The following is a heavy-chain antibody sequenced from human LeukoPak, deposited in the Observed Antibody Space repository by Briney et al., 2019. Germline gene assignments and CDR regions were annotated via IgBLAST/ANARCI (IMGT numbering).Heavy chain of an antibody. J-gene: IGHJ4*02. D-gene: IGHD1-26*01. Sequence: GGSLRLSCAASGFTFNSYAMSWVRQAPGKGLEWDSAISGSGGSTYYADSVKGRFTISRDNSKNTLYLQMNSLRAEDTAVYYCAKEKEWELQYYFDYRGQGTLVTVSS. V-gene: IGHV3-23*01. CDR2: ISGSGGST. CDR1: GFTFNSYA. CDR3: AKEKEWELQYYFDY.